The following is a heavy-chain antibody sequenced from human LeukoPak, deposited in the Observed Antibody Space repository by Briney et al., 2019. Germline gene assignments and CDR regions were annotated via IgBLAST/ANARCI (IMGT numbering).Heavy chain of an antibody. CDR1: GFIFSNAW. Sequence: PGGSLRLSCAASGFIFSNAWMNWVRQAPGKGLEWVGHIKSKTDGGTTDYAAPVKGRFTISRDDSKNTLYLQMNSLKTEDTAVYYCTTSIAVAPDYWGQGTLVTVSS. D-gene: IGHD6-19*01. CDR3: TTSIAVAPDY. J-gene: IGHJ4*02. CDR2: IKSKTDGGTT. V-gene: IGHV3-15*07.